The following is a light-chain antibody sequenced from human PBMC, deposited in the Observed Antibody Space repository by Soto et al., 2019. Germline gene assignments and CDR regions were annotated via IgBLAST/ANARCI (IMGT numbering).Light chain of an antibody. CDR2: AAS. CDR1: QGIGSY. V-gene: IGKV1-9*01. J-gene: IGKJ3*01. CDR3: QQLNSYPLT. Sequence: IQLTQSPSSLSASVGDRDTITCRASQGIGSYLAWYQQTPGKAPKLLIYAASTLQSGVPSRFSGSGSGTDFTLTISSLQPEDFATYYCQQLNSYPLTFGPGTKVDIK.